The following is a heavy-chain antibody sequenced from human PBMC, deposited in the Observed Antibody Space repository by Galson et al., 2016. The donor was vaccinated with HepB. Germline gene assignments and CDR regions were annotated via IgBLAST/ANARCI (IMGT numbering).Heavy chain of an antibody. D-gene: IGHD6-19*01. CDR2: IYPADSDI. CDR1: GYTFTDYW. J-gene: IGHJ6*03. Sequence: QSGAEVKKPGESLKISCKASGYTFTDYWIGWVRQMPGKGLEWMGFIYPADSDINYSPPFQGQVTISVDKSISTAYLKWSNLRASDTAIYYCARHKKERISGGYSREALNYYFDLDFWGRGTTGTVSS. V-gene: IGHV5-51*01. CDR3: ARHKKERISGGYSREALNYYFDLDF.